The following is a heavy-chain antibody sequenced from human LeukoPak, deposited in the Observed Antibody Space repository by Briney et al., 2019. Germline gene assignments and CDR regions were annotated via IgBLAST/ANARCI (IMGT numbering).Heavy chain of an antibody. V-gene: IGHV4-38-2*02. CDR3: ARVTGYVMEDYFDY. CDR1: GYSISSGYY. D-gene: IGHD6-13*01. J-gene: IGHJ4*02. Sequence: SETLSLTCTVPGYSISSGYYWGWIRQPPGKGLEWIGYIYHSGSTYYNPSLKSRVTISVDTSKNQFSLRLSSVTAADTAVYYCARVTGYVMEDYFDYWGQGTLVTVSS. CDR2: IYHSGST.